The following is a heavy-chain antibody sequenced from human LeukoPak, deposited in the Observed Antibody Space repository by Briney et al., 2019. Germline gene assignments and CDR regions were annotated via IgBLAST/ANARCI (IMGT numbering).Heavy chain of an antibody. CDR1: GYSINSGYY. CDR3: ARTYFYNWFDP. CDR2: IYHSGTT. V-gene: IGHV4-38-2*01. Sequence: RSSETLSLTCAVSGYSINSGYYWGWIRQPPGKGLEWIGSIYHSGTTSYNPSLKSRVTMSVDTSKNQFSLKLSSVTAADTAVYYCARTYFYNWFDPWGQGTLVTVSS. D-gene: IGHD2/OR15-2a*01. J-gene: IGHJ5*02.